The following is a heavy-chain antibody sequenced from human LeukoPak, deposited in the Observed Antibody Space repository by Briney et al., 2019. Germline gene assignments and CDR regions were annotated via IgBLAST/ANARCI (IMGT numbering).Heavy chain of an antibody. D-gene: IGHD4-17*01. J-gene: IGHJ5*02. CDR2: ITWNGGST. CDR3: AKANNGDYAFDP. Sequence: GGSLRLSCAASGFSIGDYGMSWVRQTPEKGLEWVSGITWNGGSTGYADSVKGRFTISRDNAMNSLYLQMNSLRAEDTAFYYCAKANNGDYAFDPWGQGTLVTVSS. CDR1: GFSIGDYG. V-gene: IGHV3-20*04.